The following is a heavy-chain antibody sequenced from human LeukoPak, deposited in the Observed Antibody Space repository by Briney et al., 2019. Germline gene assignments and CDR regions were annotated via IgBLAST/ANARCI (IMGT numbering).Heavy chain of an antibody. V-gene: IGHV3-30*04. D-gene: IGHD4-17*01. Sequence: GGSLRLSCAASGFTFSSYAMHWVRQAPGKGLEWVAVISYDGSNKYYADSVKGRFTISRDNAKNSLYLQMNSLRAEDTAVYYCARDASYGDYAVGYWGQGTLVTVSS. J-gene: IGHJ4*02. CDR2: ISYDGSNK. CDR1: GFTFSSYA. CDR3: ARDASYGDYAVGY.